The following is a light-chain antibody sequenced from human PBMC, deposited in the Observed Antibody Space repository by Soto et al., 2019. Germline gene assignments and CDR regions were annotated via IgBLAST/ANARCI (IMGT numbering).Light chain of an antibody. V-gene: IGKV3D-15*01. CDR3: QQHNQWPIT. CDR1: QSAGNF. Sequence: EIVMTQCPSTRSVAAGETAALSCRASQSAGNFLAWYQQKPGQAPRLLIYYISTRATGIPARFSGSGSGTEFTLTINSLQSEDSAVYYCQQHNQWPITFGQGTRLEIK. CDR2: YIS. J-gene: IGKJ5*01.